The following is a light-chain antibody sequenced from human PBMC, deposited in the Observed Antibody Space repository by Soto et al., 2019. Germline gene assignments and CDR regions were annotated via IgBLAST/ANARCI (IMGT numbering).Light chain of an antibody. V-gene: IGLV2-14*03. J-gene: IGLJ2*01. CDR1: SSDVGGYNY. CDR2: DVS. CDR3: SSYTSPSTRA. Sequence: QSALTQPASVSGAPGQSITISCTGTSSDVGGYNYVSWYQQHPGKVPKLMIYDVSNRPSGVSIRFSGSKSGNTASLTISGLQTADEADYYCSSYTSPSTRAFGGGTKLTVL.